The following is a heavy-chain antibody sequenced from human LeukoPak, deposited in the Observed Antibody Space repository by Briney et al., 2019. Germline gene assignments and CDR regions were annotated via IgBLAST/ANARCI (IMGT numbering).Heavy chain of an antibody. CDR1: GFTFDDYG. Sequence: AGGSLRLSCAASGFTFDDYGMSWVRQAPGKGLEWVSSINWNGGSTGYADSVKGRFTISRDNAKNSLYLQMNSLRAEDTALYYCARGNFYDRSGYLYYWGQGTLVTVSS. CDR2: INWNGGST. CDR3: ARGNFYDRSGYLYY. V-gene: IGHV3-20*04. J-gene: IGHJ4*02. D-gene: IGHD3-22*01.